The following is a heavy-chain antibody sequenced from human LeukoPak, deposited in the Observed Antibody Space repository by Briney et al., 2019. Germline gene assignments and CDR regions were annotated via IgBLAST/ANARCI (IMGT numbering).Heavy chain of an antibody. Sequence: PGESLKISCKGSGYSFTSYWIGWVRQMPGKGLEWMGIIYPGNSDTRYSPSFQGQVTISADKSITTAYLQWRSLKASDTAMYYCARWGTVTRFVVDYWGQGTLVTVSS. D-gene: IGHD4-17*01. CDR1: GYSFTSYW. V-gene: IGHV5-51*01. CDR2: IYPGNSDT. J-gene: IGHJ4*02. CDR3: ARWGTVTRFVVDY.